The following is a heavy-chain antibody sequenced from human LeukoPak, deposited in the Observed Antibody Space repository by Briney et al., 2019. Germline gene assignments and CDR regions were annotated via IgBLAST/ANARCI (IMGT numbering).Heavy chain of an antibody. V-gene: IGHV1-46*01. CDR1: GYSFTSNY. Sequence: GASVTVSCTASGYSFTSNYIHWVRQAPGQGLEWMGMIYPRDGSTSYAQKFQGRVTVTRDTSTNTVHMELSGLRSEDTAVYYCARDQEAFDYWGQGTLVTVSS. CDR3: ARDQEAFDY. J-gene: IGHJ4*02. CDR2: IYPRDGST.